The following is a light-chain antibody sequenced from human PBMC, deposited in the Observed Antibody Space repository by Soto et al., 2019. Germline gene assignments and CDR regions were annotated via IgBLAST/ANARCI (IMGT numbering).Light chain of an antibody. CDR3: QQYNSSSPT. J-gene: IGKJ1*01. CDR2: KAS. CDR1: QSISVW. Sequence: DIQMTQSPSTLSASVGDRVTITCRASQSISVWLAWYQQKAGKAPNLLIYKASRLESGVPSRFSGSGSETEFTLTISGLQPGDSATYYCQQYNSSSPTVGQGTKVDIK. V-gene: IGKV1-5*03.